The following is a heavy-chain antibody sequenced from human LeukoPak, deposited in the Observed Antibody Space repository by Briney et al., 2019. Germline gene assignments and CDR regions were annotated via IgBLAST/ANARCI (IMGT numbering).Heavy chain of an antibody. V-gene: IGHV3-30-3*01. CDR2: LSYDGSNK. Sequence: GGSLRLSCAASGFTFSSYAMHWVRQAPGKGLEGGAVLSYDGSNKYYADSVKGRFTISRDNSKNTLYLQMNSLRAEDTAVYYCARDPGQAYCGGDCYSGYFDYWGQGTLVTVSS. J-gene: IGHJ4*02. CDR3: ARDPGQAYCGGDCYSGYFDY. CDR1: GFTFSSYA. D-gene: IGHD2-21*02.